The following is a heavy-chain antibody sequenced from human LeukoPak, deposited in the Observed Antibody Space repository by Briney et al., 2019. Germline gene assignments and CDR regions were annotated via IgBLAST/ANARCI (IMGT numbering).Heavy chain of an antibody. J-gene: IGHJ4*02. D-gene: IGHD6-13*01. CDR2: IYYSGST. Sequence: SETLSLTCTVSGGSISSYYWSWIRQPPGKGLEWIGYIYYSGSTNYNPFLKSRVTISVDTSKNQFSLKLTSVTAADTAVYYCARGALSSSWFFDYWGQGTLVTVSS. V-gene: IGHV4-59*01. CDR3: ARGALSSSWFFDY. CDR1: GGSISSYY.